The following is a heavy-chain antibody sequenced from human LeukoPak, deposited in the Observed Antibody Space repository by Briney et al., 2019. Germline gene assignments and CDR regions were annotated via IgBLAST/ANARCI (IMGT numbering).Heavy chain of an antibody. CDR3: ARGPSCSSTSCYTTGLFDY. V-gene: IGHV3-21*01. CDR1: GFTFSIYS. D-gene: IGHD2-2*01. CDR2: ISSSGSSI. Sequence: GGSLRLSCAASGFTFSIYSMNWVSQAPGKGLECVSSISSSGSSIYYADSLRGRFTVSRDNAKNSLFLQMNSLRDEDTAVYFCARGPSCSSTSCYTTGLFDYWGQGTLVTVSS. J-gene: IGHJ4*02.